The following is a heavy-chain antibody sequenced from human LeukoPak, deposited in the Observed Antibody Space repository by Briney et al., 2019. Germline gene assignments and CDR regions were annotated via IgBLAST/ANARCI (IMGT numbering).Heavy chain of an antibody. J-gene: IGHJ3*02. CDR2: ISSSSRYI. Sequence: GGSLRLSCAASGFTFSSYSMNWVRQAPGKGLEWVSSISSSSRYIYNADSVKGRFTISRDDAKNSLYLQMNSLRAEDTAVYYCATDYYYGSGMGAFDIWGQGTMVTVSS. CDR1: GFTFSSYS. V-gene: IGHV3-21*01. CDR3: ATDYYYGSGMGAFDI. D-gene: IGHD3-10*01.